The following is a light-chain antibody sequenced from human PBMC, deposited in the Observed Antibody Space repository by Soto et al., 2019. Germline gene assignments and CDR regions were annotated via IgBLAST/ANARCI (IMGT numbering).Light chain of an antibody. CDR3: SSYAGSNNFVV. J-gene: IGLJ2*01. CDR2: ELS. Sequence: QSVLTQPPSASGSPGQSVTISCTGTNSDVGGYNYVSWYQQHPGKAPKLMIYELSKRPSGVPDRFSGSKSGNTASLTVSGLQAEDEADYCCSSYAGSNNFVVFGGGTKLTVL. CDR1: NSDVGGYNY. V-gene: IGLV2-8*01.